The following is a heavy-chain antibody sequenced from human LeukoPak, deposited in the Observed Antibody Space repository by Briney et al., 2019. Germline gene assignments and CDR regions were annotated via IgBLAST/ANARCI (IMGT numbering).Heavy chain of an antibody. Sequence: ASVKVSCKASGYTFTSYGISRVRQAPGQGLEWMGWISAYNGNTNYAQKLQGRVTMTTDTSTSTAYMELRSLRSDDTAVYYCARDPGIYSSSWTSFDYWGQGTLVTVSS. D-gene: IGHD6-13*01. CDR1: GYTFTSYG. CDR2: ISAYNGNT. J-gene: IGHJ4*02. V-gene: IGHV1-18*04. CDR3: ARDPGIYSSSWTSFDY.